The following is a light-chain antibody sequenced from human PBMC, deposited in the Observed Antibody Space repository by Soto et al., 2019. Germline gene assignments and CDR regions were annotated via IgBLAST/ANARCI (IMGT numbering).Light chain of an antibody. V-gene: IGKV3-15*01. CDR2: GPS. Sequence: ELLLPQSPAPLSVSPGGGATLSCRASPRVSSNLAWYQRKPGQAPRPLIYGPSTRAPGIPPRFSGSGSGTEFTLTISSLQSEDFGVYFGQQYNNWPLTFGGGTKVE. CDR3: QQYNNWPLT. CDR1: PRVSSN. J-gene: IGKJ4*01.